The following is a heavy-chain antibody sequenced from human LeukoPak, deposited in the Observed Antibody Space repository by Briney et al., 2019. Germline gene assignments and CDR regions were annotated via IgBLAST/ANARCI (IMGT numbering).Heavy chain of an antibody. Sequence: GEPLNFSCTGSGYSFANYLIGWVRQLPGKGLEWMGIIYTSDSDTKYSPSFHGHVTISADNTITTSYLQWRSLKASDTAIYYCARHGGGHSFPDYWGQGTLVSVSS. J-gene: IGHJ4*02. CDR1: GYSFANYL. CDR3: ARHGGGHSFPDY. CDR2: IYTSDSDT. D-gene: IGHD5-18*01. V-gene: IGHV5-51*01.